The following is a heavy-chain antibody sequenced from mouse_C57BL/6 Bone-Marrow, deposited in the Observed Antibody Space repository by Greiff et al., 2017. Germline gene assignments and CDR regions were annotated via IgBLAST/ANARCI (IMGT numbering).Heavy chain of an antibody. CDR3: TRFYYDYDYWYFDV. V-gene: IGHV5-9-1*02. CDR2: ISSGGDYI. D-gene: IGHD2-4*01. J-gene: IGHJ1*03. CDR1: GFTFSSYA. Sequence: EVKVEESGEGLVKPGGSLKLSCAASGFTFSSYAMSWVRQTPEKRLEWVAYISSGGDYIYYADTVKGRFTISRDNARNTLYLQMSSLKSEDTAMYYCTRFYYDYDYWYFDVWGTGTTVTVSS.